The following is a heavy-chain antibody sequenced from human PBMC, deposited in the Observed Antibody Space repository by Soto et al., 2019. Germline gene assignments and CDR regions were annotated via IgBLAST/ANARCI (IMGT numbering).Heavy chain of an antibody. V-gene: IGHV1-18*01. Sequence: QVQLVQSGAEVKKPGASVKVSCKASGYTFTSYGISWVRQAPGQGLEWMVWISAYNGNTNHAQKLQGRVTMTNEISTSTAYMALRSPRSDDTAVYYCASSNSGDAGIYCSSTSCYSKYNWVDPWGQGTLVTVSS. CDR1: GYTFTSYG. CDR2: ISAYNGNT. J-gene: IGHJ5*02. D-gene: IGHD2-2*01. CDR3: ASSNSGDAGIYCSSTSCYSKYNWVDP.